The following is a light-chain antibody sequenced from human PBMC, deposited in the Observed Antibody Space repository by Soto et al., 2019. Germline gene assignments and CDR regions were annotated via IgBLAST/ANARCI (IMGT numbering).Light chain of an antibody. CDR1: QNVNNN. V-gene: IGKV3-15*01. CDR3: QQDLSWPLT. J-gene: IGKJ4*01. Sequence: EIVMTQSPASLSVSPGERATLSCRASQNVNNNLAWYQQKPGQAPRLLIHGASTRASGIPGTFSGSGSGTEFTLTISSLQSEDFAVYYCQQDLSWPLTFGGGTKV. CDR2: GAS.